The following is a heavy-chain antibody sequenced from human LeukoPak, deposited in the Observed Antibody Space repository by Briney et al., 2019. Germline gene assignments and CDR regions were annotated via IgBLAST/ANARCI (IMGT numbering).Heavy chain of an antibody. CDR3: ARVAVAGTNWFDP. CDR1: GFTVSSNY. Sequence: GGSLRLSCAASGFTVSSNYMNWVRQAPGKGLEWVSAIYSGGSTYYAVSVKGRFNISRDNSKNTLYLKMNSLRAEDTAVYYCARVAVAGTNWFDPWGQGTLVTVSS. CDR2: IYSGGST. J-gene: IGHJ5*02. D-gene: IGHD6-19*01. V-gene: IGHV3-53*01.